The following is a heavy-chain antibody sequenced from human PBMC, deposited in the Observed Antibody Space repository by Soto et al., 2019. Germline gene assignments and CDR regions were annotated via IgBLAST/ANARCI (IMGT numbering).Heavy chain of an antibody. CDR2: TYCRSKLHN. CDR3: ASVGDIAAAGYYYYGMDV. J-gene: IGHJ6*02. Sequence: QSLTLTCAISGDGVSSNSVAWKWIRKKTSRGLDWLGRTYCRSKLHNDYAVSVKSRITINPDTSVNQFSLQLNSVTPEDTAVYYCASVGDIAAAGYYYYGMDVWVHGTTVTGSS. CDR1: GDGVSSNSVA. D-gene: IGHD6-13*01. V-gene: IGHV6-1*01.